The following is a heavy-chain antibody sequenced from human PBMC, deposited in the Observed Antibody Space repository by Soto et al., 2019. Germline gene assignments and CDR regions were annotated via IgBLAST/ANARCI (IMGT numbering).Heavy chain of an antibody. Sequence: PGESLTISCKGSGYSFTSYWIGWVRQMPGKGLEWMGIIYPGDSDTRYSPSFQGQVTISADKSISTAYLQWSSLKASDTAMYYCARRTFVVVVAATPSDAFDIWGQWTAGTVSS. D-gene: IGHD2-15*01. CDR1: GYSFTSYW. J-gene: IGHJ3*02. CDR2: IYPGDSDT. CDR3: ARRTFVVVVAATPSDAFDI. V-gene: IGHV5-51*01.